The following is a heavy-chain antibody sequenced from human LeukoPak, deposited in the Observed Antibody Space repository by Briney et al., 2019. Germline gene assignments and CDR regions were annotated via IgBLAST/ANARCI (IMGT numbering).Heavy chain of an antibody. CDR3: ARHDCSSTSCRIDY. J-gene: IGHJ4*02. V-gene: IGHV1-69*06. CDR2: IIPIFGTA. D-gene: IGHD2-2*01. Sequence: SVKLSCKASGGTFTSYAISWVRQAPGQGLECMGGIIPIFGTANYAQKFQGRVTITADKSTSTAYMELSSLRSEDTAVYYCARHDCSSTSCRIDYWGQGTLVTVSS. CDR1: GGTFTSYA.